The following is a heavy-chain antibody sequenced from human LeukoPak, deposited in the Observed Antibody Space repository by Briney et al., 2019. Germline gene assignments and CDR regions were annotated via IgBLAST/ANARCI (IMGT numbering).Heavy chain of an antibody. J-gene: IGHJ5*02. CDR3: ARDLAVAGSVNWFDP. CDR2: ISSNNYI. Sequence: GGSLRLSCAASGFTFSRYSMNWVRQAPGKGLEWVSSISSNNYIYYADSVRGRFTISRDNAKNSLYLQLNSLRAEDTAVYYCARDLAVAGSVNWFDPWGQGTLVTVSS. V-gene: IGHV3-21*01. CDR1: GFTFSRYS. D-gene: IGHD6-19*01.